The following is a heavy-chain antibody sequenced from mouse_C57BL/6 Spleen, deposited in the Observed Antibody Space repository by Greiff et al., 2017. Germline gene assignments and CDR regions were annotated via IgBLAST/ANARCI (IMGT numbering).Heavy chain of an antibody. CDR2: IDPETGGT. CDR3: TREGLY. Sequence: QVQLQQSGAELVRPGASVTLSCKASGYTFTDYEMHWVKQTPVHGLEWIGAIDPETGGTAYNQKFKGKAILTADKSSSTAYMERRSLTSEDSAVYYCTREGLYWGQGTTLTVSS. CDR1: GYTFTDYE. D-gene: IGHD3-3*01. V-gene: IGHV1-15*01. J-gene: IGHJ2*01.